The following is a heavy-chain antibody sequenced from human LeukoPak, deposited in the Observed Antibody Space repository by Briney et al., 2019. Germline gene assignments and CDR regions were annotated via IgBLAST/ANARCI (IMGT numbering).Heavy chain of an antibody. D-gene: IGHD4-23*01. Sequence: SGTLSLTCTVSGDSISTHYWSWVRQPPGKGLEWIGCIYYSGSTDYNPSLKSRVTISVDTSKKHFSLRLSSVTAADTAVYYCARHLYGGPVNYYGMDVWGQGTTVAVS. J-gene: IGHJ6*02. CDR1: GDSISTHY. CDR2: IYYSGST. V-gene: IGHV4-59*08. CDR3: ARHLYGGPVNYYGMDV.